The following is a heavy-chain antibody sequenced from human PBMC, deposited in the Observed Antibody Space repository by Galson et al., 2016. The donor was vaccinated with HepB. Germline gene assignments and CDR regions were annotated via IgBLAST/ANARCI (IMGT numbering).Heavy chain of an antibody. Sequence: SLRLSCAASGFIFSDYYMSWIRQAPGKGLEWVSYITSSSSYANYADSVKGRFTISRDNSKNSLYLQMNSLRAEDTAVYYCAREGFSRRKNSYGSTASQLRGQGTLVTVSS. D-gene: IGHD2/OR15-2a*01. CDR3: AREGFSRRKNSYGSTASQL. J-gene: IGHJ4*02. V-gene: IGHV3-11*06. CDR1: GFIFSDYY. CDR2: ITSSSSYA.